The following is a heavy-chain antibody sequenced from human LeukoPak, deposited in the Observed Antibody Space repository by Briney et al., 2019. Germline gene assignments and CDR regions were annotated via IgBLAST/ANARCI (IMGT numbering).Heavy chain of an antibody. CDR3: ARDGTVTTDGFDY. CDR1: GYTLTELS. D-gene: IGHD4-11*01. Sequence: GASVKVSCKVSGYTLTELSMHWVRQAPGQGLEWMGIINPSGGSTSYAQKFQGRVTMTRDMSTSTVYMELSSLRSEDTAVYYCARDGTVTTDGFDYWGQGTLVTVSS. CDR2: INPSGGST. J-gene: IGHJ4*02. V-gene: IGHV1-46*01.